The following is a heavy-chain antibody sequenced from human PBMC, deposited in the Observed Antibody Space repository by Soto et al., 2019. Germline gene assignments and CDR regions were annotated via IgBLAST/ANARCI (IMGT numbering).Heavy chain of an antibody. CDR1: GGSISSYY. V-gene: IGHV4-59*01. CDR2: IYYSGST. D-gene: IGHD3-9*01. CDR3: ARHLRYFDP. Sequence: SETLSLTCTVSGGSISSYYWSWIRQPPGKGLEWIGYIYYSGSTNYNPSLKSRVTISVDTSKNQFSLKLSSVTAADTAVYYCARHLRYFDPWGQGTLVTVS. J-gene: IGHJ5*02.